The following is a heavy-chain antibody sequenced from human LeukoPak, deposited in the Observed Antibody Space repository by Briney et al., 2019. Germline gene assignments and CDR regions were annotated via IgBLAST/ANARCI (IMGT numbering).Heavy chain of an antibody. V-gene: IGHV1-8*03. Sequence: GASVKVSCKASGYTFTSYGISWERQAPGQGLEWMGWVNPNSGNAGYAQKFQGRVTFTRTTSISTVYMELSSLRSEDTAVYYCARGADSSSPLFDYWGQGTLVTVSS. D-gene: IGHD6-13*01. J-gene: IGHJ4*02. CDR2: VNPNSGNA. CDR3: ARGADSSSPLFDY. CDR1: GYTFTSYG.